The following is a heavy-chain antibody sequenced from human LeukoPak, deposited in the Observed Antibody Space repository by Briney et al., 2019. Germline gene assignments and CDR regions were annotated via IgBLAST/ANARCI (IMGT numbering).Heavy chain of an antibody. CDR1: GGSISTYY. CDR3: ARVTGYCSSTSCYAFDI. V-gene: IGHV4-59*08. CDR2: IYYSGNT. D-gene: IGHD2-2*01. J-gene: IGHJ3*02. Sequence: SETLSLTCTVSGGSISTYYWSWIRQPPGKGLEWIGYIYYSGNTNYNPSLKSRVTISVDTSKNQFSLKLSSVTAADTAVYYCARVTGYCSSTSCYAFDIWGQGTMVTVSS.